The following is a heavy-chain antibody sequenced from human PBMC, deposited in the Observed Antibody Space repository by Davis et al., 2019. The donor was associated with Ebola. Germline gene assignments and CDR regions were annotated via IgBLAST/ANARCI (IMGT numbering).Heavy chain of an antibody. CDR2: INPSGGST. CDR3: AREGQLEVDADAFDI. CDR1: GYTFTSYY. Sequence: ASVKVSCKASGYTFTSYYMHWVRQAPGQGLEWMGIINPSGGSTSYAQKFQGRVTMTRDTSTSTVYMELSSLRSEDTAVYYCAREGQLEVDADAFDIWGQGTMVTVSS. J-gene: IGHJ3*02. D-gene: IGHD6-6*01. V-gene: IGHV1-46*01.